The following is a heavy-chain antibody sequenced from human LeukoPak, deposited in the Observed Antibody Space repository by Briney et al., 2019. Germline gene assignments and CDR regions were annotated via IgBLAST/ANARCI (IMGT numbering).Heavy chain of an antibody. CDR3: ARVNVRLRYYYGMDV. J-gene: IGHJ6*02. Sequence: TLSLTCTVSGGSISSSSYYWGWIRQPPGKGLEWIGSIYYSGSTYYNPSLKSRVTISVDTSKNQFSLKLSSVTAADTAVYYCARVNVRLRYYYGMDVWGQGTTVTVSS. CDR2: IYYSGST. CDR1: GGSISSSSYY. D-gene: IGHD2-8*01. V-gene: IGHV4-39*07.